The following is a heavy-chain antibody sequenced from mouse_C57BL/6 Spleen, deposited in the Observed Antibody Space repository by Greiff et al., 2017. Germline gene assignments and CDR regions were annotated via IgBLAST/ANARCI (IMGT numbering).Heavy chain of an antibody. CDR3: ASSGLRRDYYAMDY. CDR1: GYTFTSYG. CDR2: IYPRSGNT. Sequence: QVQLQQSGAELARPGASVKLSCKASGYTFTSYGISWVKQRTGQGLEWIGEIYPRSGNTYYNEKFKGKATLTADKSSSTAYMELRSLTSEDSAVYFCASSGLRRDYYAMDYWGQGTSVTVSS. V-gene: IGHV1-81*01. J-gene: IGHJ4*01. D-gene: IGHD2-4*01.